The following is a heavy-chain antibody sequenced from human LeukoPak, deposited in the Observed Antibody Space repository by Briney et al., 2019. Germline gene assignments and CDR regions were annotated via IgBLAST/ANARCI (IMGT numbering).Heavy chain of an antibody. CDR3: VRGSGWAYYFDY. J-gene: IGHJ4*02. V-gene: IGHV3-33*01. D-gene: IGHD6-19*01. CDR1: GFIFGTYG. CDR2: IWYDGSNK. Sequence: PGTSLRLSCEASGFIFGTYGMHWVRQAPGKGLEWVALIWYDGSNKYYADSVKGRFTISRDNSKSTLYLQMNSLRAEDTALYYCVRGSGWAYYFDYWGQGTLVTVSS.